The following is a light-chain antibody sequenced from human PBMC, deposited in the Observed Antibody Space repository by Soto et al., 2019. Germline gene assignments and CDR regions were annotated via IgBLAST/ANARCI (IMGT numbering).Light chain of an antibody. CDR2: GAS. V-gene: IGKV3-20*01. Sequence: VMTQSPATLSVSPGERATLSCRASQSVSSSFLAWYQQKPGQAPRLLIYGASSRATGIPDRFSGSGSGTDFTLTISRLEPEDFAVYYCQQYGSSRWTFGQGTKV. J-gene: IGKJ1*01. CDR3: QQYGSSRWT. CDR1: QSVSSSF.